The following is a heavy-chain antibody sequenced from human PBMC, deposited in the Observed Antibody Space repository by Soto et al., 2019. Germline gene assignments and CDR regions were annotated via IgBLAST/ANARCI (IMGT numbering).Heavy chain of an antibody. CDR1: GGTFSSYA. Sequence: QVQLVQSGAEVKKPGSSVKVSCKASGGTFSSYAISWVRQAPGQGLEWMGGIIPIFGTANYAQKFQGRVTITADESTSTAYMGLSSVRSEDTAVYYCAIGDCSSTSCYEGTKGDYWGQGTLVTVSS. V-gene: IGHV1-69*01. D-gene: IGHD2-2*01. CDR3: AIGDCSSTSCYEGTKGDY. CDR2: IIPIFGTA. J-gene: IGHJ4*02.